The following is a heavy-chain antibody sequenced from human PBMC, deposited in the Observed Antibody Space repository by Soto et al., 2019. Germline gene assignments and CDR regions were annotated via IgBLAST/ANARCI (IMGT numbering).Heavy chain of an antibody. Sequence: SVKVFCKASGGTFSSYTISWARQAPGQGLEWMGRIIPILGIANYAQKFQGRVTITADKSTSTAYMELSSLRSEDTAVYYCATSGYSYLHTSYYYYYYMDVWGKGTTVTVSS. D-gene: IGHD5-18*01. J-gene: IGHJ6*03. CDR2: IIPILGIA. CDR3: ATSGYSYLHTSYYYYYYMDV. V-gene: IGHV1-69*02. CDR1: GGTFSSYT.